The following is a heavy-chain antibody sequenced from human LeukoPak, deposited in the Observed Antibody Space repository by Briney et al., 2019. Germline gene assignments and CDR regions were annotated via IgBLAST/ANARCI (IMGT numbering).Heavy chain of an antibody. CDR1: GFTFSTYW. V-gene: IGHV3-7*01. CDR3: ASGFLDDFWSGHF. Sequence: GGSLRLSCAASGFTFSTYWMSWVRQAPGKGPEWVANIKEDGSEKYYVDSAKGRFTISRDNAKNSLYLQMNSLRAEDTAVYYCASGFLDDFWSGHFWGQGTLVTVSS. CDR2: IKEDGSEK. J-gene: IGHJ4*02. D-gene: IGHD3-3*01.